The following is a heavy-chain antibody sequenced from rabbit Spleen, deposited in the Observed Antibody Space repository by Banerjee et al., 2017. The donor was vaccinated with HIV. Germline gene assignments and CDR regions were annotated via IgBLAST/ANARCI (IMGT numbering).Heavy chain of an antibody. V-gene: IGHV1S45*01. CDR3: ARDWAGVIGWNFGW. Sequence: QEQLVESGGGLVKPEGSLTLTCTASGFSFSNKAVMCWVRQAPGKGLEWIACINVVTGKAVYASWAKGRFTFSKTSSTTVTLQMTSLTAADTATYFCARDWAGVIGWNFGWGGPGTRSPS. CDR1: GFSFSNKAV. D-gene: IGHD4-1*01. J-gene: IGHJ2*01. CDR2: INVVTGKA.